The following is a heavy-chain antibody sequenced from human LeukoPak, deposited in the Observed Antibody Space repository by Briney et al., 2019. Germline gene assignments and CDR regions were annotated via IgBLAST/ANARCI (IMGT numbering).Heavy chain of an antibody. CDR1: GFSFSSYG. Sequence: GGSLRLSCAASGFSFSSYGMHWVRQAPGKGLEWVAVISYDGSNKYYADSVKGRFTISRDNSKNTLYLQMNSLRAEDTAVYYCAKDREYSSSWSFDYWGQGTLVTVSS. CDR2: ISYDGSNK. J-gene: IGHJ4*02. CDR3: AKDREYSSSWSFDY. V-gene: IGHV3-30*18. D-gene: IGHD6-13*01.